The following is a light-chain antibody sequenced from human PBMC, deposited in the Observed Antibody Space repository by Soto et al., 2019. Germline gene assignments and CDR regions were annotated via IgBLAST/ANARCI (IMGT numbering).Light chain of an antibody. V-gene: IGKV3-15*01. CDR1: QSVSGN. CDR2: GAS. J-gene: IGKJ4*01. Sequence: EIVMTQSPATLSVSPGERATLSCRSSQSVSGNLAWYQHQPGQAPRLLIYGASTRATGIPAWFSGSGSGTEFTLTISSLQSEDFAVYYCQQYNNWPPLTFGGGTKVEIK. CDR3: QQYNNWPPLT.